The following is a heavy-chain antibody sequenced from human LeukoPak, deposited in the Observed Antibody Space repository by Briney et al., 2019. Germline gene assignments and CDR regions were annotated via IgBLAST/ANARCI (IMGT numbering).Heavy chain of an antibody. CDR1: GGSISSSSYY. CDR2: IYYSGST. Sequence: SETLSLTCTVSGGSISSSSYYWGWIRQPPGKGLEWIGSIYYSGSTYYNTSLKSRVTISADTSKNQFSLKLSSVTAADTAVYYCARHKQGFGDDAFDIWGQGTMVTVSS. V-gene: IGHV4-39*01. D-gene: IGHD3-10*01. J-gene: IGHJ3*02. CDR3: ARHKQGFGDDAFDI.